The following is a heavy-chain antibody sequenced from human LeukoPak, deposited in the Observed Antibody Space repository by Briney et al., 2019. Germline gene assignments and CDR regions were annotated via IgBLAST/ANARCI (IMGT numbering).Heavy chain of an antibody. Sequence: SETLSLTCTVSGGSISSGGYYWSWIRQHPGKGLEWIGYIYYSGSTYYNPSLKSRVTISVDTSKNQFSLKLSSVTAADTAVYYCARELRFLEWYRGYYFDYWGQGTLVTVSS. J-gene: IGHJ4*02. CDR2: IYYSGST. CDR1: GGSISSGGYY. CDR3: ARELRFLEWYRGYYFDY. V-gene: IGHV4-31*03. D-gene: IGHD3-3*01.